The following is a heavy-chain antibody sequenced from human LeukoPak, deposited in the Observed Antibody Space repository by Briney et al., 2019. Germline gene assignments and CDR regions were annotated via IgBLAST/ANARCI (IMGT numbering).Heavy chain of an antibody. V-gene: IGHV4-59*01. Sequence: SETLSLTCTVSGGSISSYYWSWIRQPPGKGLEWIGYIYYSGSTNYNPSLKSRVTISVDTSKNQFSLKLSSVTAADTAVYYCARDRGPSYGAPFDYWGQGTLVTVSS. J-gene: IGHJ4*02. D-gene: IGHD4-17*01. CDR3: ARDRGPSYGAPFDY. CDR1: GGSISSYY. CDR2: IYYSGST.